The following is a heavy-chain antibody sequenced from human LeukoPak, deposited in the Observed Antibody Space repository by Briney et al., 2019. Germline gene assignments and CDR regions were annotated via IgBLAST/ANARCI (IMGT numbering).Heavy chain of an antibody. CDR3: ARLLTGGDNWFDP. V-gene: IGHV4-39*01. CDR2: IYYSGST. D-gene: IGHD7-27*01. J-gene: IGHJ5*02. CDR1: GGSISSSSYY. Sequence: SETLSLTCTVSGGSISSSSYYWGWIRQPPGKGLEWIGSIYYSGSTYYNPSLKSRVTISVDTSKNQFSLKLSSVTAADTAVYYCARLLTGGDNWFDPWGQGTLVTVSS.